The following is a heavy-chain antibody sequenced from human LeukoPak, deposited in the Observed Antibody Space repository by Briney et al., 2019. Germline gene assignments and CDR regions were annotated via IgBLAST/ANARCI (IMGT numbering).Heavy chain of an antibody. Sequence: SETLSLSCTVFGGSISRYYWSWIRQPPGKGLGWSGYIYYSVRANYNPSLKSRVTISVETPKNEFPLKGSSVPAPDTAVYYCAGTGPQQQLVHWFEPCGAGSLV. CDR2: IYYSVRA. D-gene: IGHD6-13*01. V-gene: IGHV4-59*03. J-gene: IGHJ5*02. CDR3: AGTGPQQQLVHWFEP. CDR1: GGSISRYY.